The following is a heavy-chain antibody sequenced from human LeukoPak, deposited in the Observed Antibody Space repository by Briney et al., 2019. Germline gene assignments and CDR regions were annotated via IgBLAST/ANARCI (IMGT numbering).Heavy chain of an antibody. Sequence: GASVKVSCKASGYTFTSYGISWVRQAPGQGLEWMGWISAYNGNTNYAQKLQGRVTMTTDTSTSTAYMELRSLRSDDTAVYYCALGYCSSTSCRRSNWFDPWGQGTLVTVSS. CDR2: ISAYNGNT. J-gene: IGHJ5*02. D-gene: IGHD2-2*01. CDR3: ALGYCSSTSCRRSNWFDP. V-gene: IGHV1-18*01. CDR1: GYTFTSYG.